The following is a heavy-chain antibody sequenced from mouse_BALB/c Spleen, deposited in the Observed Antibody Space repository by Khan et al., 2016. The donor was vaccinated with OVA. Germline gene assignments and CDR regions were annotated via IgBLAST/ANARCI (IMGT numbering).Heavy chain of an antibody. Sequence: VQGVESGPGLVAPSQSLSITCTVSGFSLTSHGVHWVRQPPGKGLEWLGVIWAGGSTNYNSALMSRLSISKDSSKRQVFLKVNSLQTDDTAIYYCARNREPDYFDYWGQGTTLIVSS. CDR1: GFSLTSHG. V-gene: IGHV2-9*02. J-gene: IGHJ2*01. CDR3: ARNREPDYFDY. CDR2: IWAGGST.